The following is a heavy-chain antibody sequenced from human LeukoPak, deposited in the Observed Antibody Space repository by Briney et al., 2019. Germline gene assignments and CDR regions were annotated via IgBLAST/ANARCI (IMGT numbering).Heavy chain of an antibody. Sequence: SETLSLTCIVSGGSISSGGYYWTWIRQHPGTGLEWIGYISYSGSTYYNPSLKSRLTISVDTSKNQFSLTLTSVTAADTAVYYCATDHGATIGYFFDYWGQGTLVTVSS. CDR1: GGSISSGGYY. CDR3: ATDHGATIGYFFDY. V-gene: IGHV4-31*03. CDR2: ISYSGST. J-gene: IGHJ4*02. D-gene: IGHD5-24*01.